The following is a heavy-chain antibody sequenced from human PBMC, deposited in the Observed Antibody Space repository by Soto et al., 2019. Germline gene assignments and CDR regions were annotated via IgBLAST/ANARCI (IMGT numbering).Heavy chain of an antibody. Sequence: EVQLVESGGGLVQPGRSLRLSCAASGFTFDDYAMHWVRQAPGKGLEWVSGISWNSGSIGYADSVKGRFTISRDNAKNSLYLQMNSLRAEDTALYYCAKDREDSSGPFYGMDVWGQGTTVTVSS. CDR2: ISWNSGSI. J-gene: IGHJ6*02. V-gene: IGHV3-9*01. D-gene: IGHD3-22*01. CDR3: AKDREDSSGPFYGMDV. CDR1: GFTFDDYA.